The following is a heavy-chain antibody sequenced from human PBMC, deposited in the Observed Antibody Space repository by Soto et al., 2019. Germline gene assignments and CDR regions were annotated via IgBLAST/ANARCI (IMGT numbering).Heavy chain of an antibody. CDR2: ISTSKGNT. CDR1: GYTFTSYG. V-gene: IGHV1-18*01. CDR3: ATRSPAFDY. J-gene: IGHJ4*02. Sequence: QVQLVQSGPEVKKPGASVKVSCKTSGYTFTSYGISWVRQAPGQGLEWMGWISTSKGNTNYAKKFQGRVTMTTDTSTHTAYMQLRSLRSDDTAVYYCATRSPAFDYWGQGPLVTVSS.